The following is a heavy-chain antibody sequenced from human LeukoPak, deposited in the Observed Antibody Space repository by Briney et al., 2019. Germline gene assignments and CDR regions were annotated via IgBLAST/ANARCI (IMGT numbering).Heavy chain of an antibody. Sequence: ASVKVSCKASGYTFTSYGISWVRQAPGQGLEWMGWISAYNGNTNYAQKLQGRVTMTTDTSTSTAYMELRSLSSEDTAVYYCARGSQIAIFGVGTGYYYYGMDVWGQGTTVTVSS. V-gene: IGHV1-18*01. CDR3: ARGSQIAIFGVGTGYYYYGMDV. CDR1: GYTFTSYG. CDR2: ISAYNGNT. J-gene: IGHJ6*02. D-gene: IGHD3-3*01.